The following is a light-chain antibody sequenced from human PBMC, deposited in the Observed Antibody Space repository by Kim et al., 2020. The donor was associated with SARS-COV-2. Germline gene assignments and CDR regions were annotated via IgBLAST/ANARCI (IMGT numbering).Light chain of an antibody. Sequence: DIQLTQSPSSLSASVRDRVTITCRASQTISSYLNWYQQKAGKAPKLLIYATSSLQSGVPSRFSGSGSGTDFTLTISSLQPEDFATYYWQQSYFTLTFGGGTKVDIK. CDR1: QTISSY. CDR2: ATS. V-gene: IGKV1-39*01. CDR3: QQSYFTLT. J-gene: IGKJ4*01.